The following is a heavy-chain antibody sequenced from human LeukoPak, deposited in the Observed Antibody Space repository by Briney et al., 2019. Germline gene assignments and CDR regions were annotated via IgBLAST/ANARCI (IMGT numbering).Heavy chain of an antibody. CDR1: GFTSRSYW. D-gene: IGHD5-12*01. CDR3: ARVGYSGWNLEY. Sequence: PGGSLRLSXAASGFTSRSYWMSWVRQAPGKGLEWVANINQGGSVKYYVDSVKGRFTISRDDAKDSLYVQMNSLRDEDTAVYYCARVGYSGWNLEYWGQGTLVTVSS. V-gene: IGHV3-7*01. J-gene: IGHJ4*02. CDR2: INQGGSVK.